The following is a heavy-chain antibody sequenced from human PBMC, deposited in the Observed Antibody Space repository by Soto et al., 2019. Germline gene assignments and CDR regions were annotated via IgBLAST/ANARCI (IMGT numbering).Heavy chain of an antibody. D-gene: IGHD3-10*01. J-gene: IGHJ4*02. CDR3: ARNYGTGYTFDY. CDR2: IYYSGST. Sequence: AETLSLTCTASGGSISRYYLSWIRQPPGKGLEWIGYIYYSGSTNYNPSLKSRVTISVDTSKNQFSLKLSSVTAADTAVYYCARNYGTGYTFDYWGQGTLVTV. V-gene: IGHV4-59*08. CDR1: GGSISRYY.